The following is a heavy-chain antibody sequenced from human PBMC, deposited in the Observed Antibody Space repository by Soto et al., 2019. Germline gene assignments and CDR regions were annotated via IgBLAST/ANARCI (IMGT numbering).Heavy chain of an antibody. J-gene: IGHJ4*02. CDR2: IWYDGSNK. CDR1: GFTFSSYG. Sequence: QVQLVESGGGVVQPGRSLRLSCAASGFTFSSYGMHWVRQAPGKGLEWVAVIWYDGSNKYYADSVMGRFTISRDNSKNTLYLQMNSLRAEDTAVYYCARGDPEGSGYFDYWGQGTLVTVSS. CDR3: ARGDPEGSGYFDY. D-gene: IGHD3-10*01. V-gene: IGHV3-33*01.